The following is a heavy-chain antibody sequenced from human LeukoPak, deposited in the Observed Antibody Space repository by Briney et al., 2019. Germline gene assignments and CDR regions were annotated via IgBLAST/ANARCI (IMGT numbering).Heavy chain of an antibody. J-gene: IGHJ4*02. D-gene: IGHD3-22*01. Sequence: PRRSLRLSCAASGFTFSSNVMHWVRQAPAQGLEWVAGISHDGNNKYYAHSVKGRFTISRDNSKNTLYLQMNSLKTEDTALYFCTTNWIYYYNNEDYFDHWGQGTPVTVSS. CDR3: TTNWIYYYNNEDYFDH. CDR2: ISHDGNNK. V-gene: IGHV3-30-3*01. CDR1: GFTFSSNV.